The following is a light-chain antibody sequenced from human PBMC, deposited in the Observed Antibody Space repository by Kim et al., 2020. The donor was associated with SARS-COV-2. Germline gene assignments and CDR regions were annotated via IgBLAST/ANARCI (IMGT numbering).Light chain of an antibody. Sequence: SPGERATLACRASQSVSSTYLAWYQHKPGQAPRLLISGVSSRATGIPDRFSGSGSGTDFTLTISRLEPEDFAVYYCQQYGSSPLSFGGGTKVEIK. V-gene: IGKV3-20*01. J-gene: IGKJ4*01. CDR3: QQYGSSPLS. CDR2: GVS. CDR1: QSVSSTY.